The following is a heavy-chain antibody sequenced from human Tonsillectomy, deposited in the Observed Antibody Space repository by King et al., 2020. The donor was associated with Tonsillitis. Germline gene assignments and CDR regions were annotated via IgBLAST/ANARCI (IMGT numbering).Heavy chain of an antibody. V-gene: IGHV3-20*04. CDR3: TRDLNWTPDY. J-gene: IGHJ4*02. D-gene: IGHD1-1*01. CDR2: INRKDDTT. CDR1: GFNFHDYD. Sequence: VQLVESGGGVVRPGGSLRLSCAASGFNFHDYDMSWVRQAPGKGLEWGSGINRKDDTTYGDSVKGRFTISRDNAKNSLFLQMNTVRAEDSALYYCTRDLNWTPDYWGQGTLVTVSS.